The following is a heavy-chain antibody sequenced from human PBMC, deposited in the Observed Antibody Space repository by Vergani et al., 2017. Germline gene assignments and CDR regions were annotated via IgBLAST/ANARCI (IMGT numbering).Heavy chain of an antibody. D-gene: IGHD4-11*01. Sequence: QVQLQQWGGGLLKPSETLSLTCVVNGGSFTSYHWTWIRQSPGEGLEWVGDIDHTGRPDYNPSLKIRLTMSVDKSRNQFSLTLNSVTATDTAIYFCARVNTETNGHLYYYYYMDVWGQGNAVTVS. CDR3: ARVNTETNGHLYYYYYMDV. J-gene: IGHJ6*03. CDR1: GGSFTSYH. V-gene: IGHV4-34*01. CDR2: IDHTGRP.